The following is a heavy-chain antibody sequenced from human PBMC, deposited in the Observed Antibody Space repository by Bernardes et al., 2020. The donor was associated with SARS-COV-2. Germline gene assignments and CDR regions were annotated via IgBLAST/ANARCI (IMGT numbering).Heavy chain of an antibody. V-gene: IGHV3-23*01. D-gene: IGHD1-26*01. J-gene: IGHJ3*02. CDR1: GISFSNYA. CDR2: ITGNGYIT. CDR3: AKGCFGVELLQAFDI. Sequence: GSLRLSCVASGISFSNYAMSWVRQAPGRGLEWVSFITGNGYITYYADSVKGRFTISRDNSKNTLYLQMNSLRAEDTAIYYCAKGCFGVELLQAFDIWGQGTMVTVSS.